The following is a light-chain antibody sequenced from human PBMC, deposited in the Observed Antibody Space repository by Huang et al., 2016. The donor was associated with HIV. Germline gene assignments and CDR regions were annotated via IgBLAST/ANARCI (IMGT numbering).Light chain of an antibody. Sequence: DIQITQSPSFVSASVGHRVTITCRAIQAISYYFAWYQQKPGKAPNLLISAASTLESGVPSRFSGGGSGTDFRLTLSSLQPEDVATYYCQQYSIPPYAFGQGTKL. CDR1: QAISYY. CDR3: QQYSIPPYA. J-gene: IGKJ2*01. V-gene: IGKV1-27*01. CDR2: AAS.